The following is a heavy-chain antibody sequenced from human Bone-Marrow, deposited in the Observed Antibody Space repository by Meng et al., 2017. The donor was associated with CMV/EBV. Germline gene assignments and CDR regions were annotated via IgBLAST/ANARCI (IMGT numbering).Heavy chain of an antibody. J-gene: IGHJ4*02. CDR2: IYYSGST. V-gene: IGHV4-59*01. D-gene: IGHD1-20*01. Sequence: SETLSLTCTVSGGSISSYYWSWIRQPPGKGLEWIGYIYYSGSTNYNPSLKSRATISVDTSKNQFSLKLSSVTAADTAVYYCASFRYNWNFDYWGQGTLVTVSS. CDR1: GGSISSYY. CDR3: ASFRYNWNFDY.